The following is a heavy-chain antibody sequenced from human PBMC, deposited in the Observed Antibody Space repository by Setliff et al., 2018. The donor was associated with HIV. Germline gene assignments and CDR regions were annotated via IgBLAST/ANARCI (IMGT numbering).Heavy chain of an antibody. Sequence: PSETLSLTCTVSGGSISSYYWSWIRLPPGKGLEYIGYIYYSGSTNYNPSLKSRITISVDTSKNQFSLKLSSVTAADTAVYYCARGDGTKYYYYYYMDVWGKGTTVTVSS. CDR1: GGSISSYY. J-gene: IGHJ6*03. V-gene: IGHV4-59*01. CDR3: ARGDGTKYYYYYYMDV. D-gene: IGHD1-7*01. CDR2: IYYSGST.